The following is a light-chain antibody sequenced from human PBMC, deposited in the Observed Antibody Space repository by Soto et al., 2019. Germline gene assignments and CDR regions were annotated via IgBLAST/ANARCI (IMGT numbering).Light chain of an antibody. Sequence: DIQMTQSPSSLSASVGHRVTITCRASQSIGSYFNWYQQKPGKAPKLLLYAASSLQSGVPSRFSGSRSGTDLTLTISSLQPEDFATYYCQQSYSTPRPFGQGTKLEIK. CDR2: AAS. CDR1: QSIGSY. CDR3: QQSYSTPRP. J-gene: IGKJ2*01. V-gene: IGKV1-39*01.